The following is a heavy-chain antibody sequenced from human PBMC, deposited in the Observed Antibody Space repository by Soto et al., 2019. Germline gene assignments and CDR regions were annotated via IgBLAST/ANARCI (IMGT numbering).Heavy chain of an antibody. CDR3: ARHVRESSSFSGRDYFDY. Sequence: LQLQESGPGLVKPSETLSLTCTVSGASISSSSFYWGWIRQPPGKALEWIASIYYSGRTFYNPSLKSRFTTSVDTSKIQFSLNVGSVTAADTAVYYCARHVRESSSFSGRDYFDYWGQGTLVTVSS. D-gene: IGHD6-6*01. CDR1: GASISSSSFY. CDR2: IYYSGRT. V-gene: IGHV4-39*01. J-gene: IGHJ4*02.